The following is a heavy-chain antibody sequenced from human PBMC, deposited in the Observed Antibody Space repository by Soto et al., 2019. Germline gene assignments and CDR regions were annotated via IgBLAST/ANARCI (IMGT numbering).Heavy chain of an antibody. CDR1: GGTFSSYT. D-gene: IGHD3-3*01. CDR3: ATNSPNYDFWSGSWFDP. CDR2: IIPILGIA. Sequence: QVQLVQSGAEVKKPGSSVKVSCKASGGTFSSYTISWVRQAPGQGLEWMGRIIPILGIANYAQKFQGRVTITADKSTSTAYRELSSLGSEDTAVYYCATNSPNYDFWSGSWFDPWGQGTLVTVSS. J-gene: IGHJ5*02. V-gene: IGHV1-69*02.